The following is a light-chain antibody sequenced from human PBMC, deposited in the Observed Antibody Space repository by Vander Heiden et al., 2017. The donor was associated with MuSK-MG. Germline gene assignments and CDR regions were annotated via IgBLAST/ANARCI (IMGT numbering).Light chain of an antibody. V-gene: IGKV3-11*01. Sequence: EIVLTQSPPTLSLSPGERATLSCRASQSVGKYLAWYQQKPGQAPRLLIYDASDRAPGIPARFSGSGYGTDFTLTISSREPEDFAVYYCQQRGNWPPITFGQGTLLEIK. CDR2: DAS. J-gene: IGKJ5*01. CDR1: QSVGKY. CDR3: QQRGNWPPIT.